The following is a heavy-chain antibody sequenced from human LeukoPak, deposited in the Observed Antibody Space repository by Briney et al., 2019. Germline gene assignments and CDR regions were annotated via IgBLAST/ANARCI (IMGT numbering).Heavy chain of an antibody. Sequence: PSETLSLTCTVSGGSISSYYWSWIRQPPGKGLEWLGHIYYSGYTNYNPSLKSRVTISVDTSKNQFSLKLSSVTAADTAVYYCARDSSSVWFSFDPWGQGTLVTVSS. D-gene: IGHD6-19*01. J-gene: IGHJ5*02. V-gene: IGHV4-59*01. CDR2: IYYSGYT. CDR1: GGSISSYY. CDR3: ARDSSSVWFSFDP.